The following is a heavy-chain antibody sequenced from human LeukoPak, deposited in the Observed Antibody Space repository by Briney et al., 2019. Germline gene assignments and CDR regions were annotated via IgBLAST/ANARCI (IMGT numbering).Heavy chain of an antibody. CDR1: GFIFSDYA. CDR2: ISYDGSNK. CDR3: ARDQLSFGYGGNSGTFDY. Sequence: GRSLRLSCGASGFIFSDYAIHWVRQAPGKGLEWVAVISYDGSNKYYADSVKGRFTISRDNSKNTLYLQMNSLRAEDTAVYYCARDQLSFGYGGNSGTFDYWGQGTLVTVSS. D-gene: IGHD4-23*01. V-gene: IGHV3-30-3*01. J-gene: IGHJ4*02.